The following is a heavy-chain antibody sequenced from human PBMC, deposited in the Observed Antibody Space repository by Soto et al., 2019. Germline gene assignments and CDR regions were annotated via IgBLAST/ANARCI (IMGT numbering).Heavy chain of an antibody. V-gene: IGHV3-33*01. CDR3: ARDPRRYCSSTSCYQPYYYMDV. CDR1: GFTFSSYG. CDR2: IWYDGSNK. D-gene: IGHD2-2*01. Sequence: QVQLVESGGGVVQPGRSLRLSCAASGFTFSSYGMHWVRQAPGKGLEWVAVIWYDGSNKYYADSVKGRFTISRDNSKNTLYLQMNSLRAEDTAVYYCARDPRRYCSSTSCYQPYYYMDVWGKGTTVTVSS. J-gene: IGHJ6*03.